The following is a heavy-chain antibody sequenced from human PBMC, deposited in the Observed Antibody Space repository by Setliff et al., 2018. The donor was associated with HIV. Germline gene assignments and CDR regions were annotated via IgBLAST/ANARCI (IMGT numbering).Heavy chain of an antibody. J-gene: IGHJ4*02. V-gene: IGHV1-18*01. D-gene: IGHD5-12*01. CDR3: ARGKTWLRFLDY. Sequence: GASVKVSCKASGYTFNNYVISWVRQAPGQGLEWMGWINTHSGYTNYAQNVQGRVAVTMETSTSTAYMELRSLKSDDTAVYYCARGKTWLRFLDYWGQGTLVTVSS. CDR1: GYTFNNYV. CDR2: INTHSGYT.